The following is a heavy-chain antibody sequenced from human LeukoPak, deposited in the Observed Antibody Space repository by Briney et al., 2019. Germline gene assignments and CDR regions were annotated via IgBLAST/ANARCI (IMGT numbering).Heavy chain of an antibody. V-gene: IGHV1-8*01. J-gene: IGHJ6*02. Sequence: ASVKVSCKASGYTFTSYDINWVRQATGQGLEWMGWMNPNSGNTGYAQKFQGRVTMTRNTSISTAYMELSSLRSEDTAVYYCARVRALYYYYGMDVWGQGTTVTVSS. CDR2: MNPNSGNT. CDR3: ARVRALYYYYGMDV. CDR1: GYTFTSYD.